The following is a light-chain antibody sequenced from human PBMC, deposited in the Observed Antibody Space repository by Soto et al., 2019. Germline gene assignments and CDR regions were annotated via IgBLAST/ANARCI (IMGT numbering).Light chain of an antibody. CDR2: DAS. J-gene: IGKJ1*01. CDR3: QRRSNWPGT. Sequence: EIVLTQSPGTLSLSPGERATLSCRASQSVSSYLAGYQQKPGQAPSLLIYDASNRATGIPARFSGSWYGTDFTLTISRVEPEDFAVYYCQRRSNWPGTFGQGTQVEIK. CDR1: QSVSSY. V-gene: IGKV3-11*01.